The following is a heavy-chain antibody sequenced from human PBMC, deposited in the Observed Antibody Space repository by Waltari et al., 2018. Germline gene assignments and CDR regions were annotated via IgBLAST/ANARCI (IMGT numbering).Heavy chain of an antibody. CDR2: IIPVFGKT. CDR1: GGSFRNYA. J-gene: IGHJ3*02. V-gene: IGHV1-69*01. D-gene: IGHD6-13*01. CDR3: ARGSYSSSWFNLKAFHI. Sequence: QVQLLQSGAEVKKPGSSVKVSCKASGGSFRNYAISWGRQAPGQGLEWMGGIIPVFGKTNYAQKFQGRLTITADESTTIAYMDLSSLRFEDTAVYYWARGSYSSSWFNLKAFHIWGQGTMVTVSS.